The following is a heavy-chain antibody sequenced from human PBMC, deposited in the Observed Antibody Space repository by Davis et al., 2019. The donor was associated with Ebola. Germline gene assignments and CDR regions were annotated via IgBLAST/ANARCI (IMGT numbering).Heavy chain of an antibody. D-gene: IGHD6-13*01. V-gene: IGHV4-39*02. J-gene: IGHJ4*02. Sequence: MPSETLSLTCTVSAGSISRSSYYWGWLRQPPGKGLEWIGSIYYSGRTYYSPSLRSRVTISADTSKNQFSLRLSSVTAADTAVYYCAREIAAAVDYWGQGTLVTVSS. CDR2: IYYSGRT. CDR1: AGSISRSSYY. CDR3: AREIAAAVDY.